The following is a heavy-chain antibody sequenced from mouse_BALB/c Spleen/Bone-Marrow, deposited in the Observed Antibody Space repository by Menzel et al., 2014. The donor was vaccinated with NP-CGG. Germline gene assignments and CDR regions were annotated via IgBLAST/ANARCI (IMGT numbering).Heavy chain of an antibody. D-gene: IGHD2-3*01. CDR1: GFTFSNFW. CDR2: IRLKSNNYAT. CDR3: IREVYDRYVGVFDY. V-gene: IGHV6-6*02. Sequence: EVKLVESGGGLVQPGGSMKLSCVASGFTFSNFWMNWVRRSPEKGLEWVAEIRLKSNNYATHYAESVKGRFTISREDSKSSVYLQMNNLRTEDTGIYYCIREVYDRYVGVFDYWGQGTTLTVSS. J-gene: IGHJ2*01.